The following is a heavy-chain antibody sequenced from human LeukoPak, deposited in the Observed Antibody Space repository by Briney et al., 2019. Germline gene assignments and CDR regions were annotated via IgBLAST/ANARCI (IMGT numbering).Heavy chain of an antibody. D-gene: IGHD1-26*01. V-gene: IGHV3-23*01. CDR3: ATLSGYFNH. J-gene: IGHJ4*02. CDR1: GFTFSSSA. Sequence: PGGSLRLSCAASGFTFSSSAMSWVRQAPGKGLEWVSTISGSGGSTYYADSVKGRFTISRDTSKNTLYLQMNSLRAEDTAIYYCATLSGYFNHWGQGTLVTVSS. CDR2: ISGSGGST.